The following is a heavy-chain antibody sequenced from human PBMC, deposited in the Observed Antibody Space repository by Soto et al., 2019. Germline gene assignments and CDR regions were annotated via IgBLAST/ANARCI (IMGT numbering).Heavy chain of an antibody. D-gene: IGHD6-13*01. CDR1: GGSISSGDYY. Sequence: SETLSLTCTVSGGSISSGDYYWTWIRQHPGKGLEWIGYIYNSGSTYHNPSLKSRLIISLDMSKNQFSLKLSSVTAADTAVYYCARAVSSAGRDWYFDLWGRGTLVTVSS. CDR2: IYNSGST. J-gene: IGHJ2*01. CDR3: ARAVSSAGRDWYFDL. V-gene: IGHV4-31*03.